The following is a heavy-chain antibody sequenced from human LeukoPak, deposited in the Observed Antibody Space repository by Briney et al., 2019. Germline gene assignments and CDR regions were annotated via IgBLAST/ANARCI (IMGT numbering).Heavy chain of an antibody. CDR2: ISASGGST. Sequence: PGGSLRLSCTASGLTFSSYGMSWVRQAPGKGLEWVSFISASGGSTYYAASVKGRFTISRANSKNTLYLQMNSLRAEDTAVYYCAKDRSRVPASVIFDYWGQGTLVTVSS. V-gene: IGHV3-23*01. D-gene: IGHD2-2*01. CDR1: GLTFSSYG. J-gene: IGHJ4*02. CDR3: AKDRSRVPASVIFDY.